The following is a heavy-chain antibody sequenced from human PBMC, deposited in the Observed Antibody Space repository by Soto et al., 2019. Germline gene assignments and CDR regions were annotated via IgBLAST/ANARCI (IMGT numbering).Heavy chain of an antibody. V-gene: IGHV3-48*02. CDR2: ISSSSSTI. D-gene: IGHD1-20*01. CDR1: GFTLSSYS. CDR3: ARGGAYKIDY. Sequence: EVQLVESGGGLVQPGGSLRLSCAASGFTLSSYSMNWVGQAPGKGLEWVSYISSSSSTIYYADSVKGRFTISRDNAKNSLWLQMNSLRDEDTAVYYCARGGAYKIDYWGQGTLVTVSS. J-gene: IGHJ4*02.